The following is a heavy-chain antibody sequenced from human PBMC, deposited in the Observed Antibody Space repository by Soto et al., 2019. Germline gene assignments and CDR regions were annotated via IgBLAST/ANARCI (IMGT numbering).Heavy chain of an antibody. CDR2: INPSGGST. CDR1: GYTFTTYY. CDR3: ARATSAGNGRRVDV. Sequence: QVQLVQSGTEVKEPGASVSLSCKASGYTFTTYYIHWVRQAPGQGLEWMGMINPSGGSTTYAQNCQGRVTXTRXTXTSTVYMDLNSLRSDDTAVYYCARATSAGNGRRVDVWGQGTTVTVSS. D-gene: IGHD6-13*01. J-gene: IGHJ6*02. V-gene: IGHV1-46*01.